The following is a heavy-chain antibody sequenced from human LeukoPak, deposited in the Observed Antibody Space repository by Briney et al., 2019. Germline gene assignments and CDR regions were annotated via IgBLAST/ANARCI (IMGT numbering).Heavy chain of an antibody. D-gene: IGHD3-3*01. J-gene: IGHJ4*02. V-gene: IGHV4-59*01. CDR2: IYYSGST. CDR3: ARGTFWSGYFDYFDY. CDR1: GGPINSYY. Sequence: PSETLSLTCTVSGGPINSYYWSWIRQPPGKGLEWIGYIYYSGSTNYNPSLKSRVTISVDTSKNQFSLKLSSVTAADTAVYYCARGTFWSGYFDYFDYWGQGTLDTVSS.